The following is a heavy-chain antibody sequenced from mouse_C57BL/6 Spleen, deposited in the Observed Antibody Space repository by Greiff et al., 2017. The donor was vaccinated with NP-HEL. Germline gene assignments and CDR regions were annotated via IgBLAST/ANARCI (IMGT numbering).Heavy chain of an antibody. D-gene: IGHD2-2*01. CDR2: IYIGDGYN. CDR3: ARSSGYDELNYAMDY. Sequence: EVKLQQSGAELVRPGSSVKMSCKTSGYTFTSYGINWVKQRPGQGLEWIGYIYIGDGYNEYNEKFKGKATLTSDTSSSTAYMQLSSLTSEDSAIYFCARSSGYDELNYAMDYWGQGTSVTVSS. CDR1: GYTFTSYG. V-gene: IGHV1-58*01. J-gene: IGHJ4*01.